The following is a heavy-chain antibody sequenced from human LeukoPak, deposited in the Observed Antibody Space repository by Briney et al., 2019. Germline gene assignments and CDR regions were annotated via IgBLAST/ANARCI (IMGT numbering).Heavy chain of an antibody. CDR1: GFTFSSYW. Sequence: PGGSLRLSCAASGFTFSSYWMSWVRQAPGKGLEWVANIKQDGSEKYYVDSVKGRFTISRDNAKNSLYLQMNSLRAEDTAVYYCARHKRYYYDSSGYYYRKFDYWGQGTLVTVSS. V-gene: IGHV3-7*02. CDR3: ARHKRYYYDSSGYYYRKFDY. D-gene: IGHD3-22*01. J-gene: IGHJ4*02. CDR2: IKQDGSEK.